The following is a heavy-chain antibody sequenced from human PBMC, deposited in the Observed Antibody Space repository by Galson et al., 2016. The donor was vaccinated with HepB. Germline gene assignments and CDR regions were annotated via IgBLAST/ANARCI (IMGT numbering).Heavy chain of an antibody. CDR2: ISSSDTTI. Sequence: SCAASGFTFSDNYMSWIRQAPGKGLEWLSSISSSDTTIYYADSVKGRFTISRDNLKNTVHLQMDSLRAEDTALYYCATSNSYGYVHGGQGALVTVSS. V-gene: IGHV3-11*01. CDR1: GFTFSDNY. CDR3: ATSNSYGYVH. J-gene: IGHJ4*02. D-gene: IGHD5-18*01.